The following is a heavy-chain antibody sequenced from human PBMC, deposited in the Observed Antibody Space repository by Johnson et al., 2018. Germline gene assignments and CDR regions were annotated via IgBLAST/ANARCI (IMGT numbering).Heavy chain of an antibody. CDR3: SKEGASSSWYRTRDDAFDI. CDR1: GFTFSSYG. CDR2: ISYDGSNK. V-gene: IGHV3-30*18. D-gene: IGHD6-13*01. J-gene: IGHJ3*02. Sequence: QVQLVESGGGVVQPGRSLRLSCAASGFTFSSYGMHWVRQAPGKGLEWVAVISYDGSNKYYADSVKGRFTISRDNSKNTLYLQMNSLRAEDTAVYYCSKEGASSSWYRTRDDAFDIWGQGTMVTFSS.